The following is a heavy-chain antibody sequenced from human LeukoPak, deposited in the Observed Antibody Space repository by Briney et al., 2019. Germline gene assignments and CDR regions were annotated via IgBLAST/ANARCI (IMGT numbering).Heavy chain of an antibody. J-gene: IGHJ4*02. V-gene: IGHV3-74*01. CDR2: INSDGSSI. CDR1: GFTFSNYW. CDR3: ASAHYDVNRRYFEF. Sequence: GGSLRLSCAASGFTFSNYWMHWVRQAPGKGLMWVSHINSDGSSIRYADSVKGRFTISRDNAKSTLFLQMNSLRAEDTAMYYCASAHYDVNRRYFEFWGQGTLVTVSS. D-gene: IGHD4-23*01.